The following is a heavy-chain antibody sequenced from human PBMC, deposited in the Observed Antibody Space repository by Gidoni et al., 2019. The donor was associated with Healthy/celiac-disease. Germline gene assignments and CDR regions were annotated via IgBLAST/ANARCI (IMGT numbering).Heavy chain of an antibody. Sequence: EVQLVESGGGLVQPGRSLRLSCAASGFTFDDYAMHWVRQAPGKGLEWVSGISWNSGSIGYADSVKGRFTISRDNAKNSLYLQMNSLRAEDTALYYCAKARAPEEAFDAFDIWGQGTMVTVSS. CDR3: AKARAPEEAFDAFDI. D-gene: IGHD3-3*02. V-gene: IGHV3-9*01. CDR2: ISWNSGSI. CDR1: GFTFDDYA. J-gene: IGHJ3*02.